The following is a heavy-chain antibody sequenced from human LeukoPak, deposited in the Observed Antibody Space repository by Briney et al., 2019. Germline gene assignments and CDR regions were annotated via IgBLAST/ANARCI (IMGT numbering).Heavy chain of an antibody. CDR2: INPNSGGT. Sequence: ASVKVSCKASGYTFTGYYMHWVRQAPGQGLEWMGWINPNSGGTNYAQKFHGRGTMTRDTSISTAYMELSRLRSDDTAVYYCASRGLVVPAAREGVVFDYWGQGTLVTVSS. D-gene: IGHD2-2*01. CDR1: GYTFTGYY. V-gene: IGHV1-2*02. CDR3: ASRGLVVPAAREGVVFDY. J-gene: IGHJ4*02.